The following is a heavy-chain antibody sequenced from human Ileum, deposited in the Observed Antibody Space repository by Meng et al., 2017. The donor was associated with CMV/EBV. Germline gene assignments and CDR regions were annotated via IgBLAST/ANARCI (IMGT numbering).Heavy chain of an antibody. CDR3: ARGRWCENGVCTEDHNFFGP. CDR2: VYYTGNT. V-gene: IGHV4-59*01. J-gene: IGHJ5*02. D-gene: IGHD2-8*01. Sequence: SETLSLTCTVSGGSINTFSWSWIRQPPGKGLEFIGNVYYTGNTNYNPSLKSRVTMSVDTTKKQVSLKLTSMSAADTAVYYCARGRWCENGVCTEDHNFFGPWGQGTLVTVSS. CDR1: GGSINTFS.